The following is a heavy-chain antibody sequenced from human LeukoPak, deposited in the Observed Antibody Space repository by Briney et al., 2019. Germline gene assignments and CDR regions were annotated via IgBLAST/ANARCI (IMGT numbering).Heavy chain of an antibody. CDR3: ARSRYYDTTGYNPTYYFDS. V-gene: IGHV4-59*01. J-gene: IGHJ4*02. D-gene: IGHD3-22*01. CDR2: IYNTLDV. Sequence: PSETLSLTCAVSGGSIIGSYWTWIRQSPAQGLQFIGYIYNTLDVNYNPSLKSRVTISIDMSTNQFSLRLSSVTAADTAIYYCARSRYYDTTGYNPTYYFDSWGQGALVTVSS. CDR1: GGSIIGSY.